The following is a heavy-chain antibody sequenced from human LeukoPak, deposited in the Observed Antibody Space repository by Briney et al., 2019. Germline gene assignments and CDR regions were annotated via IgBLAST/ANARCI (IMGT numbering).Heavy chain of an antibody. CDR1: GFTFSSYG. D-gene: IGHD4-17*01. J-gene: IGHJ4*02. V-gene: IGHV3-33*01. Sequence: GRSLRLSCAASGFTFSSYGMHWVRQAPGKGLEWVAVIWYDGSNEYYADSVKGRFTISRDNSTNTLYLQMNSLRAEDTAVYYCARDRNGNYGRWGFDYWGQGTLVTVSS. CDR3: ARDRNGNYGRWGFDY. CDR2: IWYDGSNE.